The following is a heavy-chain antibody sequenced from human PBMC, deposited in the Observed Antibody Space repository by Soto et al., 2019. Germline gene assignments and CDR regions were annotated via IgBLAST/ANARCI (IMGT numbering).Heavy chain of an antibody. CDR3: AREGTGNSTGYYYYYGMDV. CDR1: GGTFSSYA. CDR2: IIPIFGTA. D-gene: IGHD4-4*01. Sequence: QVQLVQSGAEVKKPGSSVKVSCTASGGTFSSYAISWVRQAPGQGLEWMGGIIPIFGTANYAQKFQGRVTITADESTSTAYMELSSLRSEDTAVYYCAREGTGNSTGYYYYYGMDVWGQGTTVTVSS. J-gene: IGHJ6*02. V-gene: IGHV1-69*01.